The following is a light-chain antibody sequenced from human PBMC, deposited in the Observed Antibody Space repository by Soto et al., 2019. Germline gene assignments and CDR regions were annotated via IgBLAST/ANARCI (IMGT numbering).Light chain of an antibody. V-gene: IGKV1-17*01. CDR1: EDIKSD. J-gene: IGKJ1*01. CDR2: ATS. CDR3: LQHHAYPRT. Sequence: DIQMTQSPSSLSASVGDRVIITCRASEDIKSDLGWYQQKAGEAPRSLISATSSLQSGVPSRFSGSRSGTEFTLTISSLQPEDLATYYCLQHHAYPRTLGQGTKVEIK.